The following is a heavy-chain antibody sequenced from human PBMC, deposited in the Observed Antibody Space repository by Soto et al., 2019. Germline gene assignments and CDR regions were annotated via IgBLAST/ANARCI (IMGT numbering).Heavy chain of an antibody. CDR2: ISWNSGSI. Sequence: GGSLRLSCAASGFTFDDYAMHWVRQAPGKGLEWVSGISWNSGSIGYADSVKGRFTISRDNAKNSLYLQMNSLRAEDTALYYCAKDIYYGVYYYMDVWGKGTTVTVSS. CDR3: AKDIYYGVYYYMDV. CDR1: GFTFDDYA. D-gene: IGHD3-10*01. J-gene: IGHJ6*03. V-gene: IGHV3-9*01.